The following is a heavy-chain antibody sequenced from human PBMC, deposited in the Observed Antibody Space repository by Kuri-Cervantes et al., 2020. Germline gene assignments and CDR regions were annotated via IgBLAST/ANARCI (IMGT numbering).Heavy chain of an antibody. J-gene: IGHJ4*02. CDR1: GGSISSYY. V-gene: IGHV4-4*07. CDR3: ARLWLEWTFDY. Sequence: GSLRLSCTVSGGSISSYYWSWIRQPAGKGLEWIGRISTGGNTNYNPSLKSRVTISVDTSENQFSLKLSSVTAADTAVYYCARLWLEWTFDYWGQGTLVTVSS. CDR2: ISTGGNT. D-gene: IGHD3-3*01.